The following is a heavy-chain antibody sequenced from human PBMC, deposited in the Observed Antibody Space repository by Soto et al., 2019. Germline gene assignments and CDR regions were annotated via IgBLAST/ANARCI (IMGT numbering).Heavy chain of an antibody. V-gene: IGHV3-23*01. D-gene: IGHD3-22*01. CDR3: GKDRNYDSRIIDS. J-gene: IGHJ4*02. CDR2: LSGSGGFT. CDR1: GFTFNTYA. Sequence: LRLSCAASGFTFNTYAMSWVRQAPGKGLEWVASLSGSGGFTEHADSVKGRFSISRDNSKNTLFLQMNGLRVDDTAVYYCGKDRNYDSRIIDSWGSGTLVTVSS.